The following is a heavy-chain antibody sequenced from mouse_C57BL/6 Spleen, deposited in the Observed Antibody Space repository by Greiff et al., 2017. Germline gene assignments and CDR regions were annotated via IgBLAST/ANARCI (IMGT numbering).Heavy chain of an antibody. CDR1: GYTFTSYW. J-gene: IGHJ4*01. D-gene: IGHD2-1*01. CDR3: ARGGYYGSNYAMDY. Sequence: QVQLQQPGAELVKPGASVKLSCKASGYTFTSYWMHWVKQRPGQGLEWIGMIHPNSGSTNYNEKFKSKATLTVDKSSSTAYMQLSSLTSEDSAVYYCARGGYYGSNYAMDYWGQGTSVTVSS. CDR2: IHPNSGST. V-gene: IGHV1-64*01.